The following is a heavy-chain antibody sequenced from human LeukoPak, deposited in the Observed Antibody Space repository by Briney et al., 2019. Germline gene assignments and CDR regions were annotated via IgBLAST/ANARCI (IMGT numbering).Heavy chain of an antibody. V-gene: IGHV3-33*01. D-gene: IGHD4-17*01. J-gene: IGHJ4*02. CDR2: IWYDGSNK. Sequence: GRCLRLSCAASGFTFSSYGMHWVRQAPGKGLERVAVIWYDGSNKYYADSVKGRFTISRDNSKNTLYLQMNSLRAEDTAVYYCARDRHGDYSFDYWGQGTLVTVSS. CDR3: ARDRHGDYSFDY. CDR1: GFTFSSYG.